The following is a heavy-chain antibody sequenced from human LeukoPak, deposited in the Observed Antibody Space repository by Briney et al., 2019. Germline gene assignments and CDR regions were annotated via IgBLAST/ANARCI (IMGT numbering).Heavy chain of an antibody. Sequence: SVKVSCKASGGTFSSYAISWVRQAPGQGLEWMGRIIPILGIANYAQKFQGRVTITADKSTSTAYMELSSLRSEDTAVYYCARDSDSHLWFGSQDDEIIYYYYGMDVWGQGTTVTVPS. CDR1: GGTFSSYA. D-gene: IGHD3-10*01. V-gene: IGHV1-69*04. CDR2: IIPILGIA. J-gene: IGHJ6*02. CDR3: ARDSDSHLWFGSQDDEIIYYYYGMDV.